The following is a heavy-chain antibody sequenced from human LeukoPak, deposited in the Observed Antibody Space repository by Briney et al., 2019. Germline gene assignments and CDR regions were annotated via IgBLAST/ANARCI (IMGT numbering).Heavy chain of an antibody. CDR3: ARRSYVGRWLQPLVAFDI. CDR2: INHSGST. CDR1: GGSFSGYY. Sequence: SETLSLTCAVYGGSFSGYYWSWIRQPPGKGLEWIGEINHSGSTNYNPSLKSRVTISVDTSKNQFSLKLSSVTAADTAVYYCARRSYVGRWLQPLVAFDIWGQGTMVTVSS. J-gene: IGHJ3*02. V-gene: IGHV4-34*01. D-gene: IGHD5-24*01.